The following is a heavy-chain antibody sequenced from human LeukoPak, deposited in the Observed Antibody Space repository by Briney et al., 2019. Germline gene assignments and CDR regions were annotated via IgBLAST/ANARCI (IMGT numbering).Heavy chain of an antibody. CDR3: ARGDYSEYFQH. J-gene: IGHJ1*01. Sequence: SETLSLTCAVYGGSFSGYYWSWIRQPPGKGLEWIGYIYYSGSTNYNPSLKSRVTISVDTSKNQFSLKLSSVTAADTAVYYCARGDYSEYFQHWGQGTLVTVSS. D-gene: IGHD2-15*01. CDR2: IYYSGST. CDR1: GGSFSGYY. V-gene: IGHV4-59*01.